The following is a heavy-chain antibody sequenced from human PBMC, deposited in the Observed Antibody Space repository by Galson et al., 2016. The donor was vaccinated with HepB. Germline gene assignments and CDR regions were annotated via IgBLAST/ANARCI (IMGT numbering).Heavy chain of an antibody. CDR2: FSDSGST. V-gene: IGHV4-61*01. Sequence: ETLSLTCTVSGGSINSGYYYWSWIRQPPGKGLEWIGFFSDSGSTKYIPSLKSRLTISADTSKNLFSLKLTSVTAADTAVYYCARHIWELDSFTHWGQGALVTVSS. CDR1: GGSINSGYYY. CDR3: ARHIWELDSFTH. J-gene: IGHJ4*02. D-gene: IGHD3/OR15-3a*01.